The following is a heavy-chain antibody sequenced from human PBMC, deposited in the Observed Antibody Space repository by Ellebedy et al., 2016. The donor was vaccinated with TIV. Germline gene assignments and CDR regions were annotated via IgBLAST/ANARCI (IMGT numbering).Heavy chain of an antibody. CDR3: AREVSVTRVFDY. J-gene: IGHJ4*02. D-gene: IGHD4-17*01. CDR2: ISGSGGST. V-gene: IGHV3-23*01. CDR1: GFTFSSYA. Sequence: GESLKISXAASGFTFSSYAMSWVRQAPGKGLEWVSAISGSGGSTYYADSVKGRFTISRDNSKNTLYLQMNSLRAEDTAVYYCAREVSVTRVFDYWGQGTLVTVSS.